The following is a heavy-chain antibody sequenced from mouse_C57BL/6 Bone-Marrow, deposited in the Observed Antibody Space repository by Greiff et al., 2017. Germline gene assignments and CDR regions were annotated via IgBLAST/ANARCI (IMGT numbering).Heavy chain of an antibody. V-gene: IGHV1-81*01. CDR2: IYPRSGNT. CDR3: ASNLFITTVVVSYWDFDV. D-gene: IGHD1-1*01. CDR1: GYTFTSYG. Sequence: QVQLKQSGAELARPGASVKLSCKASGYTFTSYGISWVKQRTGQGLEWIGEIYPRSGNTYYNEKFKGKATLNADKSSSTAYMELRSLTSEDAAVYFCASNLFITTVVVSYWDFDVWGTGTTVTVSS. J-gene: IGHJ1*03.